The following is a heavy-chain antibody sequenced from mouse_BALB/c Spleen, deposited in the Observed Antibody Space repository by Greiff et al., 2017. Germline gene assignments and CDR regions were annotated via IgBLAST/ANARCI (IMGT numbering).Heavy chain of an antibody. CDR3: ARSGGFITTDGFAY. Sequence: EVKVVESGGGLVQPGGSRKLSCAASGFTFSSFGMHWVRQAPEKGLEWVAYISSGSSTIYYADTVKGRFTISRDNPKNTLFLQMTSLRSEDTAMYYCARSGGFITTDGFAYWGQGTLVTVSA. D-gene: IGHD1-2*01. CDR2: ISSGSSTI. J-gene: IGHJ3*01. CDR1: GFTFSSFG. V-gene: IGHV5-17*02.